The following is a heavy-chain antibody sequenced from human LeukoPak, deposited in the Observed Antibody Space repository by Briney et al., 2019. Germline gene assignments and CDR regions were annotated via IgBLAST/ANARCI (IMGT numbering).Heavy chain of an antibody. Sequence: GGSLRLSCAASGFTFSSYAMSWVRQAPGKGLEWVSAISGSGGSTYYADSVKGRFTISRDNAKNSLYLQMNSLRAEDTAVYYCARWVTMVRGDDYFDYWGQGTLVTVSS. J-gene: IGHJ4*02. CDR2: ISGSGGST. CDR3: ARWVTMVRGDDYFDY. D-gene: IGHD3-10*01. CDR1: GFTFSSYA. V-gene: IGHV3-23*01.